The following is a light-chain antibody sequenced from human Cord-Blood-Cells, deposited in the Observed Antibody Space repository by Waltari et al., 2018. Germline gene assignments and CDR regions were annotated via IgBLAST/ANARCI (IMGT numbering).Light chain of an antibody. CDR2: QDS. CDR3: QAWDSSTVV. V-gene: IGLV3-1*01. J-gene: IGLJ2*01. CDR1: KFGYKS. Sequence: SYELTQPHSVSVSPGQTASMTSSGDKFGYKSACWYQQNPCQSPVLDMYQDSKRPSGIPERFSGSNCANTATLTSSGNQAMDEADYYCQAWDSSTVVFGGGTKLTVL.